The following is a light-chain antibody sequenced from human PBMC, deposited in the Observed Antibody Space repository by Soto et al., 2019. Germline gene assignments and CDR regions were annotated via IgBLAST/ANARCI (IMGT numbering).Light chain of an antibody. J-gene: IGKJ2*01. CDR2: AAS. Sequence: DIQMTQSPSSLSASVGDRVTITCRASQTISSSLNWYPQKPGKAPDLLIYAASNLQSGVPSRFSGSGSGSDFTLTISSLQPEDFATYYCQQSYSSPQMYTFGQGTRREIK. V-gene: IGKV1-39*01. CDR1: QTISSS. CDR3: QQSYSSPQMYT.